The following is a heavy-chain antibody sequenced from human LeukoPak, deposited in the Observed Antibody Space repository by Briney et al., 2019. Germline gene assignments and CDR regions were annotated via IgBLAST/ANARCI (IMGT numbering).Heavy chain of an antibody. CDR3: ARDKDGGNNHAKIGYHV. J-gene: IGHJ3*01. CDR1: GGSITSDY. D-gene: IGHD1-14*01. Sequence: SETLSLTCTVSGGSITSDYLTWIRQPPGKGLEWIGFIYGDGSTKYNPSLKIRVTISVDTSKNQLSLKLSSATDGDSGVYCCARDKDGGNNHAKIGYHVRGQGTLVTVSS. CDR2: IYGDGST. V-gene: IGHV4-59*01.